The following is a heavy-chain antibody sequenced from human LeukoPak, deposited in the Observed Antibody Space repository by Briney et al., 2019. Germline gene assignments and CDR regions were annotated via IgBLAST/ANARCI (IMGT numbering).Heavy chain of an antibody. J-gene: IGHJ4*02. V-gene: IGHV4-59*01. CDR3: ARDKCNSSSCPKYFDY. D-gene: IGHD2/OR15-2a*01. CDR2: IYYSGST. CDR1: GFSISSYY. Sequence: SETLSLTCTVSGFSISSYYWSWIRQPPGKGLEWISYIYYSGSTNYNPSLKSRVTISVDTSKNQFSLKLSSVTAADTAVYYCARDKCNSSSCPKYFDYWGQGTLVTVSS.